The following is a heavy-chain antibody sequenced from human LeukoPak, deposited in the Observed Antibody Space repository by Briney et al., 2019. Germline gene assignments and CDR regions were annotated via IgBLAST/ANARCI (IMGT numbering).Heavy chain of an antibody. J-gene: IGHJ4*02. Sequence: GGSLRLSCAASGLTFSSYGMHWVRQAPGKGLEWVAVISYDGSNKYYADSVKGRFTISRDNSKNTLYLQMNSLRAEDTAVYCCAKDGAYCGGDCPPYFDYWGQGTLVTVSS. V-gene: IGHV3-30*18. CDR3: AKDGAYCGGDCPPYFDY. CDR2: ISYDGSNK. D-gene: IGHD2-21*02. CDR1: GLTFSSYG.